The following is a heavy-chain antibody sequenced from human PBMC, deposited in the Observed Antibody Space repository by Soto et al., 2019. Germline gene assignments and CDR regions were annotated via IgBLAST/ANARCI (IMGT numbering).Heavy chain of an antibody. CDR1: GFSLSNARMG. V-gene: IGHV2-26*01. CDR3: ARGYSSRWYEAHYYYYYGMDV. D-gene: IGHD6-13*01. Sequence: SCPTLVNPTETLTLTCTDSGFSLSNARMGVSWIRQPPGKALEWLAHIFSNDEKSYSTSLKSRLTISKDTSKSQVVLTMTNMDPVDTATYYCARGYSSRWYEAHYYYYYGMDVWGQGTTVTVSS. J-gene: IGHJ6*02. CDR2: IFSNDEK.